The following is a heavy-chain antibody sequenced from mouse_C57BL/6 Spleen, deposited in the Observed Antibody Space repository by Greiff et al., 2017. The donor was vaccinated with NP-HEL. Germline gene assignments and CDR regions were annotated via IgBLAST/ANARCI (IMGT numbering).Heavy chain of an antibody. Sequence: VQLQQSGAELVRPGTSVKVSCKASGYAFTNYLMEWVKQRPGQGLEWIGVINPGSGGTNYNEKFKGKATLTADKSSSTAYMQLSSLTSDDSAVYFCARSWGYFDVWGTGTTVTVSS. J-gene: IGHJ1*03. D-gene: IGHD4-1*01. V-gene: IGHV1-54*01. CDR1: GYAFTNYL. CDR2: INPGSGGT. CDR3: ARSWGYFDV.